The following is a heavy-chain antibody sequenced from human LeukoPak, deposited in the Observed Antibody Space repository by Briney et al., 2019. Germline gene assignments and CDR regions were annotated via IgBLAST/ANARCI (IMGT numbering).Heavy chain of an antibody. V-gene: IGHV4-59*01. CDR3: ARLYYDILTGSNWFDP. CDR2: IYYSGST. D-gene: IGHD3-9*01. Sequence: SETLSLTCTVSGGSTSSYYWSWIRQPPGKGLEWIGYIYYSGSTNYNPSLKSRVTISVDTSKNQFSLKLSSVTAADTAVYYCARLYYDILTGSNWFDPWGQGTLVTASS. J-gene: IGHJ5*02. CDR1: GGSTSSYY.